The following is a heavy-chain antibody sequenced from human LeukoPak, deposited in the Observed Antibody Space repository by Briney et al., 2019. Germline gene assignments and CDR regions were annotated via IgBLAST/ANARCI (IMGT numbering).Heavy chain of an antibody. D-gene: IGHD3-3*01. Sequence: SVKVSCKASGGTFSSYAISWVRQAPGQGLEWMGRIIPILGIANYAQKFQGRVTITADKSTSTAYMELSSLRSEDTAVYYCARSPDFWSGSMDVWGKGTTVTVSS. CDR3: ARSPDFWSGSMDV. CDR1: GGTFSSYA. V-gene: IGHV1-69*04. CDR2: IIPILGIA. J-gene: IGHJ6*03.